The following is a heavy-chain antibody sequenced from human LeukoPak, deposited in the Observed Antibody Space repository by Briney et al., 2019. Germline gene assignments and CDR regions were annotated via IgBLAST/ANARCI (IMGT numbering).Heavy chain of an antibody. V-gene: IGHV1-8*01. CDR3: ARGRRGIRTLGY. J-gene: IGHJ4*02. D-gene: IGHD1-26*01. CDR1: GYTYTSYD. CDR2: MNPNSGNT. Sequence: GASVKVSCKASGYTYTSYDINWVRQATGQGLEWMGWMNPNSGNTGYAQKFQGRVTMTRNTSISTAYMELSSLRSEDTAVYYCARGRRGIRTLGYWGQGTLVTVSS.